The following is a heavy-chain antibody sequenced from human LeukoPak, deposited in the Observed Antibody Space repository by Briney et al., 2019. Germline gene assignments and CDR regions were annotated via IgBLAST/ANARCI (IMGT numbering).Heavy chain of an antibody. CDR2: IYSGGST. CDR3: ARDREGYYSSGSYVY. J-gene: IGHJ4*02. Sequence: GGSLRLSCAAPGFTVSSNYMSWVRQAPGKGLEWVSVIYSGGSTYYADSVKGRFTISRDNSKNTLYLQMNSLRAEDTAVYYCARDREGYYSSGSYVYWGQGTLVTVSS. D-gene: IGHD3-10*01. CDR1: GFTVSSNY. V-gene: IGHV3-66*02.